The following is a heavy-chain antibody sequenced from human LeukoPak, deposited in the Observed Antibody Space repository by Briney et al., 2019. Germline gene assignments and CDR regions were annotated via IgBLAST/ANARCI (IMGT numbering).Heavy chain of an antibody. J-gene: IGHJ4*02. D-gene: IGHD5-12*01. V-gene: IGHV3-30-3*01. CDR3: ARVRTYSGYDPEFDY. Sequence: GGYLRLSCAASGFTFSSYAMHWVRQAPGEGLEWVAVISYDGSNKYYADSVKGRFTISRDNSKNTLYLQMNSLRAEDMAVYYCARVRTYSGYDPEFDYWGQGTLVTVSS. CDR2: ISYDGSNK. CDR1: GFTFSSYA.